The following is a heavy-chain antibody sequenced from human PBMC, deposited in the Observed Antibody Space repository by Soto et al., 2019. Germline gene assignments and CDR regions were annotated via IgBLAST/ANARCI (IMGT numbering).Heavy chain of an antibody. D-gene: IGHD6-19*01. J-gene: IGHJ5*01. CDR1: GYTFTNYG. Sequence: QVQLVQSGTEVKKPGASVKVSCKASGYTFTNYGITWVRQVPGQGLEWVGWIVTYNGNTNSAQKLQGRVTMTTDTPTSTAYMELRSLRSDDTAVYYCARGPQSTGWRGKWFDSWGQGTPVTVSS. CDR3: ARGPQSTGWRGKWFDS. CDR2: IVTYNGNT. V-gene: IGHV1-18*01.